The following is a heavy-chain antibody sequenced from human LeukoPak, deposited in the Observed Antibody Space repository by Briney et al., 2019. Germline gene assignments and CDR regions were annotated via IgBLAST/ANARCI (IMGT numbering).Heavy chain of an antibody. CDR1: GFTFSSYA. D-gene: IGHD1-26*01. CDR2: ISYDGSNK. V-gene: IGHV3-30-3*01. Sequence: GGSLRLSRAASGFTFSSYAMHWVRQAPGKGLEWVAVISYDGSNKYYADSVKGRFTISRDNSKNTLYLQMNSLRAEDTAVYYCARPTRPYYRYYFDYWGQGTLVTVSS. J-gene: IGHJ4*02. CDR3: ARPTRPYYRYYFDY.